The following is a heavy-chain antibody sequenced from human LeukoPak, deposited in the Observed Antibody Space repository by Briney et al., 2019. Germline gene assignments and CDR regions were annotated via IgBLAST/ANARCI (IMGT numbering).Heavy chain of an antibody. V-gene: IGHV1-18*01. CDR3: ARAPYCSSTSCYRDYYYYYMDV. CDR1: GYTFTSYG. D-gene: IGHD2-2*01. J-gene: IGHJ6*03. CDR2: ISAYNGNT. Sequence: WASVKVSCKASGYTFTSYGISWVRQAPGQGLEWMGWISAYNGNTNYAQKLQGRVTMTTDTSTSTAYMELRSLRSDDTAVYYCARAPYCSSTSCYRDYYYYYMDVWGKGTTVTISS.